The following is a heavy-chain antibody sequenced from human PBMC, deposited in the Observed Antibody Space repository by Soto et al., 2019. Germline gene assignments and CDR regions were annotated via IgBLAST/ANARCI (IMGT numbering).Heavy chain of an antibody. J-gene: IGHJ4*02. V-gene: IGHV3-23*01. CDR3: ARYTWIQLRCRVY. CDR2: ISGSGGST. CDR1: GFTFSSYA. D-gene: IGHD5-18*01. Sequence: EVQLLESGGGLVQPGGSLRLSCAASGFTFSSYAMSWVRQAPGKALEWVSAISGSGGSTYYADSVKGRFTISRDNSKNTLYLQMTSLRAEDTAVYYCARYTWIQLRCRVYWGQGTLVTVSS.